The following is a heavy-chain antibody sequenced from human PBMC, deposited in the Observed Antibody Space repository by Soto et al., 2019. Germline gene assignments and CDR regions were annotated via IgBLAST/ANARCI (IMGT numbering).Heavy chain of an antibody. D-gene: IGHD3-3*01. J-gene: IGHJ4*02. V-gene: IGHV3-23*01. CDR1: GFTFSSYA. Sequence: GGSLRLSCAASGFTFSSYAMSWVRQAPGKGLEWVSAISGSGGSTYYADSVKGRFTISRDNSRNTLFLQMNSLRAEDTAVYYCARDYYLFYCCSGYCRFPAYRGQGSLVTVSS. CDR2: ISGSGGST. CDR3: ARDYYLFYCCSGYCRFPAY.